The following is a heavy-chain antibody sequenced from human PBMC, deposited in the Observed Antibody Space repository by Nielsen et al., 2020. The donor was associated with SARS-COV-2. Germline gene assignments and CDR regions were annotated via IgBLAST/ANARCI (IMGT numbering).Heavy chain of an antibody. CDR3: ARVDYDYVWGSYQGY. D-gene: IGHD3-16*02. V-gene: IGHV3-7*01. Sequence: GESLKISCAASGFTFSSYWMSWVRQAPGKGLEWVANIKQDGSEKYYVDSVKGRFTISRDNAKNSLYLRMNSLRAEDTAVYYCARVDYDYVWGSYQGYWGQGTLVTVSS. CDR2: IKQDGSEK. CDR1: GFTFSSYW. J-gene: IGHJ4*02.